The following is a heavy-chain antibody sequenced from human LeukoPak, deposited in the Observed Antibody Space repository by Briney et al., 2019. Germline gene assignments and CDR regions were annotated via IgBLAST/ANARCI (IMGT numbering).Heavy chain of an antibody. D-gene: IGHD3-9*01. J-gene: IGHJ4*02. V-gene: IGHV3-30*03. CDR2: ISYDGSNK. CDR1: GFTFSSYG. CDR3: ARARRYFDWLPPNFDY. Sequence: GRSLRLSCAASGFTFSSYGMHWVRQAPGKGLEWVAVISYDGSNKYYADSVKGRFTISRDNSKNTLYLQMNSLRAEDTAVYYCARARRYFDWLPPNFDYWGQGTLVTVSS.